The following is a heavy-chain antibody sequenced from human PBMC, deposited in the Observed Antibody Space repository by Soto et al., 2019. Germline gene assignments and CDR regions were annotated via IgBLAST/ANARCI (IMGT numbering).Heavy chain of an antibody. CDR3: ARGDSSREVYFDY. CDR1: GFTFSSYA. CDR2: ISYDGSNK. D-gene: IGHD6-13*01. J-gene: IGHJ4*02. Sequence: QVQLVESGGGVVQPGRSLRLSCAASGFTFSSYAMHWVRQAPGKGLEWVAVISYDGSNKYYADSVKGRFTISRDNSKNTLYLQMNSLRAEDTAVYYCARGDSSREVYFDYWGQGTLVTVSS. V-gene: IGHV3-30-3*01.